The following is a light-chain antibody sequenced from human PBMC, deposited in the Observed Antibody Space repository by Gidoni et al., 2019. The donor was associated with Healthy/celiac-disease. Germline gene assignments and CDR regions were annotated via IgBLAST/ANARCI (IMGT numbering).Light chain of an antibody. CDR2: GAS. CDR3: QQYGSSQT. J-gene: IGKJ2*01. V-gene: IGKV3-20*01. Sequence: IVFTQPPGTLSLSPGERATLSCRASQSVSSSYLAWYQQKPGQAPRILIYGASSRATGIPDRFSGSGSGTDFTLTISRLEPEDFAVYYCQQYGSSQTFGQGTKLEIK. CDR1: QSVSSSY.